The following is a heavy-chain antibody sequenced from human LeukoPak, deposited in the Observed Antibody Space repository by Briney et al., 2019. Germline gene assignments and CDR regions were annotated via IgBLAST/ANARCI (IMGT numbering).Heavy chain of an antibody. Sequence: GGSLRLSCAASGFTFSSYAMHWVRQAPGKGLEWVAVISYDGSNKYYADSVKGRFTTSRDNSKNTLYLQMNSLRAEDTAVYYCARDQAYSSGYRNYYYYGMDVWGKGTTVTVSS. V-gene: IGHV3-30*04. CDR3: ARDQAYSSGYRNYYYYGMDV. CDR1: GFTFSSYA. D-gene: IGHD6-19*01. CDR2: ISYDGSNK. J-gene: IGHJ6*04.